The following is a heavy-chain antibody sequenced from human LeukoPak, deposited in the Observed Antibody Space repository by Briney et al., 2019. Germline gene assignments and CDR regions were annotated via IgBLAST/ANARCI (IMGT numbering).Heavy chain of an antibody. Sequence: KPSETLSLTCTVSGGSISSYYWSWIRQPPGKGLEWIGYIYYSGSTNYNPSLKSRVTISVDTSKNQFSLKLSSVTAADTAVYYCAREGTSSGYLDAFDIWGQGTMVTVSS. V-gene: IGHV4-59*01. D-gene: IGHD3-22*01. CDR3: AREGTSSGYLDAFDI. CDR2: IYYSGST. CDR1: GGSISSYY. J-gene: IGHJ3*02.